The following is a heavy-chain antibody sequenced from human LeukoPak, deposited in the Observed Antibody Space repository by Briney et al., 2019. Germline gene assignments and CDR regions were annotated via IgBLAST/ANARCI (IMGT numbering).Heavy chain of an antibody. Sequence: GGSLRLSCAASGFTFSIYGMHWVRQAPGKGLEWVAVISYDGSNKYYADSVKGRFTISRDNSKNTLYLQMNSLRAEDTAVYYCAKSYSPSVYYYYGMDVWGQGTTVTVSS. CDR3: AKSYSPSVYYYYGMDV. J-gene: IGHJ6*02. D-gene: IGHD5-18*01. CDR1: GFTFSIYG. V-gene: IGHV3-30*18. CDR2: ISYDGSNK.